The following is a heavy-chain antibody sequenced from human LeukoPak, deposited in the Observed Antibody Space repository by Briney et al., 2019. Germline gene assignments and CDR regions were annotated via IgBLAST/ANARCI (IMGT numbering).Heavy chain of an antibody. CDR2: ISGDGRAS. V-gene: IGHV3-43*02. CDR1: GFTFDDYA. D-gene: IGHD1-26*01. Sequence: PGGSLTLSCVASGFTFDDYAMHCVRQAPGKGLEWVSLISGDGRASRYADSVKGPVTISRDNSRNSLFLQMHSLRPEDTALYYCANLADSGVGSRKEGFDYWGRGMLVPVPS. CDR3: ANLADSGVGSRKEGFDY. J-gene: IGHJ4*02.